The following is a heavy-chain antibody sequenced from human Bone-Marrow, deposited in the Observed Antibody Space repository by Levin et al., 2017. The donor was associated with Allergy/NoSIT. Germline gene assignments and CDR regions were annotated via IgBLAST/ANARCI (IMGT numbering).Heavy chain of an antibody. CDR1: GFTFSNYW. V-gene: IGHV3-7*04. J-gene: IGHJ4*01. D-gene: IGHD3-10*01. Sequence: GGSLRLSCAASGFTFSNYWMSWVRQAPGKGLEWVANIKQDGREKYYVDSVKGRFTISRDNAKNSLYLQMNSLRAEDTAVYYCARGRGDYWGHGTLVTVSS. CDR2: IKQDGREK. CDR3: ARGRGDY.